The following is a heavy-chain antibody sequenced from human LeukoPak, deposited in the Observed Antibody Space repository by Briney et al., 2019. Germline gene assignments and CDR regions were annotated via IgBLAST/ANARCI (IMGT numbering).Heavy chain of an antibody. D-gene: IGHD2-2*01. Sequence: SETLSLTCTVSGGSISSYYWSWIRQPAGQGLEWIGRIYTSGSTNYNPSLKRRVTMSVDTSTNQFYLKLSSVTAADTAVYYCARGASVPEYYFDYWGQGTLVTVSS. CDR2: IYTSGST. CDR3: ARGASVPEYYFDY. CDR1: GGSISSYY. V-gene: IGHV4-4*07. J-gene: IGHJ4*02.